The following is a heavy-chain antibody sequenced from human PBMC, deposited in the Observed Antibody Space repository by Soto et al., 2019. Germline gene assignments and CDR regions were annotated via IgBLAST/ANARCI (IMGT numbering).Heavy chain of an antibody. CDR2: IYSGGST. D-gene: IGHD3-9*01. CDR1: GFTVSSNY. Sequence: GGSLRLSCAASGFTVSSNYMSWVRQAPGKGLEWVSVIYSGGSTYYADSVKGRFTISRDNSKNTLYLQMNSLRAEDTAVYYCATDWLRRFGAFDIWGQGTMVTVSS. J-gene: IGHJ3*02. V-gene: IGHV3-66*01. CDR3: ATDWLRRFGAFDI.